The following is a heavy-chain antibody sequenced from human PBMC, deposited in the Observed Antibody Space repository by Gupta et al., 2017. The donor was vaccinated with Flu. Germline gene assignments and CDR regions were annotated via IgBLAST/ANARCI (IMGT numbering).Heavy chain of an antibody. CDR2: INTNTGNP. CDR1: GYTFSTPV. V-gene: IGHV7-4-1*02. D-gene: IGHD2-2*01. J-gene: IGHJ5*02. CDR3: ARHVHCSSSNCNINWFDP. Sequence: QVQLVQSGPELRKPGASVKVSCKASGYTFSTPVMSWVRQAPGHGLEWLGWINTNTGNPTYAQGFTGRFVFSLDTSVSTAYLQISSLKSEDTAVYYCARHVHCSSSNCNINWFDPWGQGTLVTVSS.